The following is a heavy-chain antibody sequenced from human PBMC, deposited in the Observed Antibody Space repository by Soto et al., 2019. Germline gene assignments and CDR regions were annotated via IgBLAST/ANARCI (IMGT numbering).Heavy chain of an antibody. V-gene: IGHV4-34*01. D-gene: IGHD2-8*02. J-gene: IGHJ4*02. CDR1: GGSFSGYY. CDR2: IKHSGST. CDR3: ARDKITGLFDY. Sequence: QVQLQQWGAGLLKPSETLSLTCAVYGGSFSGYYWTWIRQPPGTGLEWIGEIKHSGSTNYNPSLKSRLTISVDTSKNQLSLKLTSVSAADTAVYYCARDKITGLFDYWGQGTLVTVSS.